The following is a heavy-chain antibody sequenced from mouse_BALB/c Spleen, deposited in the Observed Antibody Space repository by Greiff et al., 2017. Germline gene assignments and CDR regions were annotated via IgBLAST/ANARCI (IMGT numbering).Heavy chain of an antibody. J-gene: IGHJ4*01. CDR1: GYTFTSYV. CDR2: INPYNDGT. CDR3: AREGYYGSSYAMDY. V-gene: IGHV1-14*01. D-gene: IGHD1-1*01. Sequence: VQLQQSGPELVKPGASVKMSCKASGYTFTSYVMHWVKQKPGQGLEWIGYINPYNDGTKYNEKFKGKATLTSDKSSSTAYMELSSLTSEDSAVYYCAREGYYGSSYAMDYWGQGTSVTVSS.